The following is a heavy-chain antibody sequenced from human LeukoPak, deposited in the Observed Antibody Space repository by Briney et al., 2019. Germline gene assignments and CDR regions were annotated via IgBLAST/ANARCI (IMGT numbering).Heavy chain of an antibody. J-gene: IGHJ4*02. D-gene: IGHD7-27*01. Sequence: SETLSLTCTVSGGSFNFYFWHWLRQPSGKGLEWLADIDNRGRTQYNPSLRGRGTISVDTSRNHVSLRLTSVTAADTAVYFCARDSNWGFQWGPGTLVTVSS. V-gene: IGHV4-34*01. CDR1: GGSFNFYF. CDR3: ARDSNWGFQ. CDR2: IDNRGRT.